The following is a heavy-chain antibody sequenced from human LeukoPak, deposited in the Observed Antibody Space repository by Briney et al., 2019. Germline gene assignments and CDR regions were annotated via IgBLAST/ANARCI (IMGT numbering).Heavy chain of an antibody. D-gene: IGHD2-21*02. CDR1: GGSVSSGLNK. Sequence: SETLSLICTVSGGSVSSGLNKWSWIRQPPGKGLEWIGDISYSGSATYNPSLRSRVTISVDTSKNQFSLKLSSVTAADTAVYYCARYTQCGGDCYSLDYWGQGTLVTVSS. CDR3: ARYTQCGGDCYSLDY. V-gene: IGHV4-61*01. J-gene: IGHJ4*02. CDR2: ISYSGSA.